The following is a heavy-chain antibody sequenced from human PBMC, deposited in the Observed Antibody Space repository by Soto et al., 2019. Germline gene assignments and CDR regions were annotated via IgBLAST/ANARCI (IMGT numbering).Heavy chain of an antibody. CDR2: ISYDGSNK. Sequence: GGSLRLSCAASGFTFSSYGMHWVRQAPGKGLEWVAVISYDGSNKYYADSVKGRFTISRDNSKNTLYLQMNSLRAEDTAVYYCAKDSPYYGMDFWGQGTTVPVSS. CDR1: GFTFSSYG. V-gene: IGHV3-30*18. J-gene: IGHJ6*02. CDR3: AKDSPYYGMDF.